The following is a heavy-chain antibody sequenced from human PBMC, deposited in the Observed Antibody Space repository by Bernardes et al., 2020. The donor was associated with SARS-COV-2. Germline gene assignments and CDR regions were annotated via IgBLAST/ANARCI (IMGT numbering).Heavy chain of an antibody. J-gene: IGHJ4*02. D-gene: IGHD6-13*01. CDR2: ISSSTSTI. CDR3: ARAPSSSSWYSDY. CDR1: GFTFSNYN. Sequence: SCAASGFTFSNYNMNWVRQAPGKGLEWVSYISSSTSTIYYADSVKGRFTISRDNANNSLYLQMNSLRDEDTAVYYCARAPSSSSWYSDYWGQGTLVTVSS. V-gene: IGHV3-48*02.